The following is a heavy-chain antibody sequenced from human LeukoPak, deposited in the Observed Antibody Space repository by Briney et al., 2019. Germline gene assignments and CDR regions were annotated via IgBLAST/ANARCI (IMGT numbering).Heavy chain of an antibody. CDR2: IRSKANSYAT. D-gene: IGHD3-3*01. CDR1: GFTFSGSA. CDR3: TRLTRRYYDFWSGSLDAYI. V-gene: IGHV3-73*01. J-gene: IGHJ3*02. Sequence: GRSLRLSCAASGFTFSGSAMHWVRQASGKGLEWVGRIRSKANSYATAYAASVKGRFTISRDDSKNTAYLQMNSLKTEDTAVYYCTRLTRRYYDFWSGSLDAYIWGQGTMVTVSS.